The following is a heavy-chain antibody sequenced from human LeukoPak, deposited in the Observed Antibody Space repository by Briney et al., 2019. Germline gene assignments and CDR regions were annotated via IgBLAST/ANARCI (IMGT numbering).Heavy chain of an antibody. V-gene: IGHV3-30*18. J-gene: IGHJ4*02. D-gene: IGHD3-22*01. CDR3: AKGDSGYYTFFDY. CDR2: ISYDGSNK. CDR1: GXTFSTYG. Sequence: PGRSLRLSCAASGXTFSTYGMHWVRQAPGKGQEWVAVISYDGSNKYYADSVKGRFTISRDNSKNTLYLQMNSLRAEDTAVYYCAKGDSGYYTFFDYWGQGTLVTVSS.